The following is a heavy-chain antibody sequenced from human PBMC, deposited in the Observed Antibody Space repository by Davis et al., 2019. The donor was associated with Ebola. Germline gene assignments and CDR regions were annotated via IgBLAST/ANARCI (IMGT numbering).Heavy chain of an antibody. CDR3: AKERLVGATFDY. Sequence: GESLKISCAASGFTFNSHWMHWVRQVPGKGLVWVSHLNTDGSTTGYADSVKGRFTISRDNSKNTLYLQMNSLRAEDTAVYYCAKERLVGATFDYWGQGTLVTVSS. D-gene: IGHD1-26*01. V-gene: IGHV3-74*01. J-gene: IGHJ4*02. CDR2: LNTDGSTT. CDR1: GFTFNSHW.